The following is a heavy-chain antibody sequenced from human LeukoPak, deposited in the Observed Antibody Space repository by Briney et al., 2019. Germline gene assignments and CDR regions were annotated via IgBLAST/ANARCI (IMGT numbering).Heavy chain of an antibody. CDR3: ARDADWGRYDC. D-gene: IGHD7-27*01. J-gene: IGHJ4*02. CDR1: GFTFTTYW. Sequence: GESLRLSCAASGFTFTTYWMSWVRQAPGKGLEWVSNISGSGSGGSTYYADSVKGRFTISRDNSKNTLYLQMNSLRADDTAVFYCARDADWGRYDCWGQGTLVTVSS. V-gene: IGHV3-23*01. CDR2: ISGSGSGGST.